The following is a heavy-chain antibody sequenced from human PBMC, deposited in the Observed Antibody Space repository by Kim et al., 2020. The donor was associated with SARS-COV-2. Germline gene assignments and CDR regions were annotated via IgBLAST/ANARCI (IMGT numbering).Heavy chain of an antibody. D-gene: IGHD3-10*01. CDR2: ISAYNGNT. J-gene: IGHJ6*02. CDR3: ARGLRPLWFGELSYYYGMDV. Sequence: ASVKVSCKASGYTFTSYGISWVRQAPGQGLEWMGWISAYNGNTNYAQKLQGRVTMTTDTSTSTAYMELRSLRSDDTAVYYCARGLRPLWFGELSYYYGMDVWGQGTTVTVSS. V-gene: IGHV1-18*01. CDR1: GYTFTSYG.